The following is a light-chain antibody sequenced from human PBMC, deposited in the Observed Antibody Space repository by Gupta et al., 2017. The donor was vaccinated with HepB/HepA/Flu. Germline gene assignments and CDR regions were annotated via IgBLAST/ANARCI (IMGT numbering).Light chain of an antibody. CDR3: QQYGSSPGT. J-gene: IGKJ2*02. CDR1: QSIRSTS. V-gene: IGKV3-20*01. CDR2: GAS. Sequence: ENVLTQSPGTLSLSPGERATLSCRASQSIRSTSLAWYQQKPGQAPRLLIYGASGRATGIPDRCSGSGSGTDFTLTINRLEPEDFAVYYCQQYGSSPGTFGQGTKLESK.